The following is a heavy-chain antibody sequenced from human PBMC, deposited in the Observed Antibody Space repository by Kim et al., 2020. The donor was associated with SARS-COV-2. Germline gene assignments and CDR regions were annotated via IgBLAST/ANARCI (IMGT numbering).Heavy chain of an antibody. CDR2: T. D-gene: IGHD3-10*01. J-gene: IGHJ4*02. CDR3: APGGDYYAIDC. Sequence: TNYTPSLKSRVTIAVDTSKNQFSLKLSSVTAADTAVYYCAPGGDYYAIDCWGQGTLVTVSS. V-gene: IGHV4-34*01.